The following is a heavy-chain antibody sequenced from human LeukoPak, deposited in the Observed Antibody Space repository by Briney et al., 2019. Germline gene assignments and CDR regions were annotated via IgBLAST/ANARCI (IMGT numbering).Heavy chain of an antibody. J-gene: IGHJ3*02. CDR2: ISSSSSYI. D-gene: IGHD2-2*01. V-gene: IGHV3-21*04. CDR1: GFTFSSYS. CDR3: AKVGEYQLLLYAFDM. Sequence: PGGSLRLSCAASGFTFSSYSMNWVRQAPGKGLEWVSSISSSSSYIYYADSVKGRFTISRDNAKNSLYLQMNSLRAEDTAVYYCAKVGEYQLLLYAFDMWGQGTMVTVSS.